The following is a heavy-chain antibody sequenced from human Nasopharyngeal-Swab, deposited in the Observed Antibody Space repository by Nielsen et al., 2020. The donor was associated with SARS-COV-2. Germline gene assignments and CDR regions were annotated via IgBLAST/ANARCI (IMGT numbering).Heavy chain of an antibody. CDR2: IWYDGSNE. D-gene: IGHD2-15*01. CDR1: GFRFSSYG. Sequence: GESLKISCVASGFRFSSYGMDWVRQAPGKGLEWEADIWYDGSNEYYGDSVRGRFTISRDNSKNTVYLQMNSLRAEDTAVYYCARDGGNYADYWGQGTRVTVSS. J-gene: IGHJ4*02. V-gene: IGHV3-33*01. CDR3: ARDGGNYADY.